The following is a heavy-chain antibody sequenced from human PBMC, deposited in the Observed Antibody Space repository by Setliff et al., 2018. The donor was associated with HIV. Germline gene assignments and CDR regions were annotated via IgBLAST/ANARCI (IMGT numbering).Heavy chain of an antibody. CDR3: ARFTSGWYGQY. CDR2: INHSGST. J-gene: IGHJ4*02. Sequence: PSETLSLTCAVYGGSFSGYYWSWIRQPPGKGLEWIGEINHSGSTNYNPSLKSRVTISVDTSKNQFSLKLTSVTIADTAVYYCARFTSGWYGQYWGQGTLVTVSS. D-gene: IGHD6-19*01. V-gene: IGHV4-34*01. CDR1: GGSFSGYY.